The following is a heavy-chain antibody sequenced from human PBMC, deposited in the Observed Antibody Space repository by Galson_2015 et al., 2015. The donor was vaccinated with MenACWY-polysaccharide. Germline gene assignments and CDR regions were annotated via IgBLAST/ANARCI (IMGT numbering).Heavy chain of an antibody. CDR2: ISASSSAI. CDR3: ALYNWSDKGGALDI. J-gene: IGHJ3*02. CDR1: GFAFSGYS. D-gene: IGHD1-1*01. V-gene: IGHV3-48*02. Sequence: SLRLSCAASGFAFSGYSLNWVRQTPGKGPEWVSYISASSSAIYYADSVKGRFTISRDNAKKSLYLQMNSLRDEDTAVYHCALYNWSDKGGALDIWGRGTMVTVSS.